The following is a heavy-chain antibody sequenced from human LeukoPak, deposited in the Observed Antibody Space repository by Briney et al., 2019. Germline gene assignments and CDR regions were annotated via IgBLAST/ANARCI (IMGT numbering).Heavy chain of an antibody. CDR3: ARRIAARPRGYWFDP. CDR2: INHSGST. D-gene: IGHD6-6*01. CDR1: GGSFSGYY. J-gene: IGHJ5*02. V-gene: IGHV4-34*01. Sequence: PSETLSLTCAVSGGSFSGYYWSWIRQPPGKGLEWIGEINHSGSTNYNPSLKSRVTISVDTSKNQFSLKVSSVTAADTAVYYCARRIAARPRGYWFDPWGQGSLVSVCS.